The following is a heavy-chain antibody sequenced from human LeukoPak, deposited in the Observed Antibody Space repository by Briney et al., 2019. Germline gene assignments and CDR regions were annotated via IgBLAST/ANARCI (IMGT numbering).Heavy chain of an antibody. CDR3: ASQLIHTPIED. V-gene: IGHV3-74*01. CDR2: INPDGSST. CDR1: GFTSSTYW. D-gene: IGHD5-24*01. Sequence: GGSLRLSCAASGFTSSTYWMYWVRQAPGRGLVWVSRINPDGSSTDYADSVKGRFTISRDNAKNTLYLQMNSLRAEDTAVYYCASQLIHTPIEDWGQGTLVTVSS. J-gene: IGHJ4*02.